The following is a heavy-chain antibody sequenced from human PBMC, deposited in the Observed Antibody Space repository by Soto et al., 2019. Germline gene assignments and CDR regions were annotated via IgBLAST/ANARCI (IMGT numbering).Heavy chain of an antibody. D-gene: IGHD4-17*01. V-gene: IGHV3-21*06. CDR1: RFSFSSYS. CDR3: TRDFPPTDFGDYRYYFDY. Sequence: GGSLRLSCAASRFSFSSYSLNWVRQAPGKGLEWVSSISSNSRYIYYADSVQGRFTISRDNAKNSLYLQMNSLRVEDTAVYYCTRDFPPTDFGDYRYYFDYWGQGTLVTVSS. J-gene: IGHJ4*02. CDR2: ISSNSRYI.